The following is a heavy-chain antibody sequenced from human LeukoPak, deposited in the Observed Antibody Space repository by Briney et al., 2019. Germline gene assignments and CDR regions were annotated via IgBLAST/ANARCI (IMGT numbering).Heavy chain of an antibody. V-gene: IGHV4-34*01. CDR1: GGSFSGYY. Sequence: SETLSLTCAVYGGSFSGYYWSWIRQPPGKGLEWIGEINHSGSTNYNPSLKSRVTISVDTSKNQFSLKLSSVTAADTAVYYCARRAVVRYFDYWGQGTLVTVSS. CDR2: INHSGST. D-gene: IGHD4-23*01. CDR3: ARRAVVRYFDY. J-gene: IGHJ4*02.